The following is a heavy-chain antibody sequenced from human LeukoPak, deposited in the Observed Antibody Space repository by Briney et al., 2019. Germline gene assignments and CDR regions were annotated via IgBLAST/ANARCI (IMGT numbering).Heavy chain of an antibody. V-gene: IGHV1-2*02. CDR1: GYKFTDDY. D-gene: IGHD3-16*01. CDR3: APTAEAYTSWWKV. CDR2: INPDSGFT. Sequence: ASVTVSCKASGYKFTDDYMHWVRQAPGQGLEFMGWINPDSGFTNYAQKFKGRVTMTRDTYISTAYLEVRSLTSDDTAVYYCAPTAEAYTSWWKVWGQGTLVTVSS. J-gene: IGHJ4*02.